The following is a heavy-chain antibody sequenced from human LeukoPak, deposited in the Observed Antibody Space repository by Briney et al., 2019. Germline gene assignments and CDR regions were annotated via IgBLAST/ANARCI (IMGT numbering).Heavy chain of an antibody. V-gene: IGHV1-2*02. Sequence: GASVKVSCKASGYTFTGYYMHWVRQAPGQGLEWMGWINPNSGGTNYAQKFQGRVTMTRDTSISTAYMELSRLRSDDTAVYYCARETYYYDSSGYPNYWGQGTLVTVSS. CDR1: GYTFTGYY. CDR2: INPNSGGT. D-gene: IGHD3-22*01. CDR3: ARETYYYDSSGYPNY. J-gene: IGHJ4*02.